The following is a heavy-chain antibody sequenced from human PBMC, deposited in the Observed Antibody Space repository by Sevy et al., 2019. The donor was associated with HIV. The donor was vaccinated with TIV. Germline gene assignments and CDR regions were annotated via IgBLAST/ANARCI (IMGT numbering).Heavy chain of an antibody. J-gene: IGHJ6*02. CDR1: GFTVSGNY. Sequence: GGSLRLSCEASGFTVSGNYMAWVRLAPGKGLEWVSLIDSGGSTYYADSVKGGFTIARVNAKNTLYLQMNHLRTEDTAVYFCARDRYYDASGYYYYYYGMDVWGQGTTVTVSS. CDR3: ARDRYYDASGYYYYYYGMDV. V-gene: IGHV3-66*01. CDR2: IDSGGST. D-gene: IGHD3-22*01.